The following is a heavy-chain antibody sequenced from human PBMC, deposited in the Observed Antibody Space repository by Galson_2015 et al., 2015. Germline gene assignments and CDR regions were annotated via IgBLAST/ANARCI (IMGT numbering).Heavy chain of an antibody. V-gene: IGHV1-18*01. CDR3: ATDCSSTSCYGPQTRYFDY. CDR1: GCTFTRYG. CDR2: ISAYNGNT. J-gene: IGHJ4*02. Sequence: QSGAEVTKPGESLQISCTASGCTFTRYGISWVRQAPGQGLEWMGWISAYNGNTNYAQKLQGRVTMTTDTSTSTAYMELRSLRSDDTAVYYCATDCSSTSCYGPQTRYFDYWGQGTLVTVSS. D-gene: IGHD2-2*01.